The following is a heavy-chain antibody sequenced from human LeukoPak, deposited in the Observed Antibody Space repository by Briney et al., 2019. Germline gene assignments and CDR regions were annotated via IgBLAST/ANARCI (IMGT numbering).Heavy chain of an antibody. V-gene: IGHV3-21*01. Sequence: PGGSLRLSCVASGFTFSNYGMNWVRQAPGKGLEWVSSISSSLNYIYYTDSVQGRFTISRDNAKNSLYLQMNSLRAEDTAVYYCARPRRVRGIGAFDIWGQGTMVTVSS. CDR2: ISSSLNYI. CDR1: GFTFSNYG. CDR3: ARPRRVRGIGAFDI. J-gene: IGHJ3*02. D-gene: IGHD3-10*01.